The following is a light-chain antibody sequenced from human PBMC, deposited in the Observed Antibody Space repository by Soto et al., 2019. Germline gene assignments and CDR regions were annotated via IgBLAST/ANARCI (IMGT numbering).Light chain of an antibody. V-gene: IGLV2-18*02. CDR3: TSYTSSRTWV. CDR2: EVT. Sequence: QSALTQPPSVSGSPGQSVTISCTGTSSDVGSYNRVSWYQQPPGTAPKLMIYEVTNRPSGVPVRFSGSKSANTASLTISGLQAEDEAYYYCTSYTSSRTWVFGAGTKLTVL. J-gene: IGLJ3*02. CDR1: SSDVGSYNR.